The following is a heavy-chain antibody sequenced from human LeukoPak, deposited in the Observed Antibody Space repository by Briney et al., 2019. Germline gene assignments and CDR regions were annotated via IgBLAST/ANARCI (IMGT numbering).Heavy chain of an antibody. CDR2: INPSGGST. D-gene: IGHD6-19*01. CDR3: ARVGYSSGWYSGEGN. Sequence: GASVKVSCKASGYTFTSYYMHWVRQAPGQGLEWVGIINPSGGSTSYAQKFQGRVTMTRDTSTSTVYMELSSLRSEDTAVYYCARVGYSSGWYSGEGNWGQGTLVTVSS. V-gene: IGHV1-46*01. CDR1: GYTFTSYY. J-gene: IGHJ4*02.